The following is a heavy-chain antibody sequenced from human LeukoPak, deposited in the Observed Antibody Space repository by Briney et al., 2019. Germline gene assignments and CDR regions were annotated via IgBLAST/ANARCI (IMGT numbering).Heavy chain of an antibody. J-gene: IGHJ4*02. CDR2: IYTSGST. Sequence: SETLSFTCTVSSDSISSYYWSWIRQPAGKGLEWIGRIYTSGSTDYNPSLKSRVSMSVDTSKNKFSLKVTSVTAADTAAYYCARGYYDSSGYYTEFANWGQGTLVTVSS. V-gene: IGHV4-4*07. D-gene: IGHD3-22*01. CDR3: ARGYYDSSGYYTEFAN. CDR1: SDSISSYY.